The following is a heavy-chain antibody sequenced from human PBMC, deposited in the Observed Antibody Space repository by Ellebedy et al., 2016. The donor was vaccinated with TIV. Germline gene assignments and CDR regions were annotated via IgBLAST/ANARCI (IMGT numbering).Heavy chain of an antibody. J-gene: IGHJ4*02. Sequence: AASVKVSCKASGYTFSLFGFSWVRQAPGQGLEWMGWISVYNGNTRYSQKFQGRVNMTTDTSTTTVYMELRSLRSDDTAVYYCARDLRGSLKGGYWGQGTLVTVSS. CDR1: GYTFSLFG. CDR2: ISVYNGNT. V-gene: IGHV1-18*04. D-gene: IGHD2-8*01. CDR3: ARDLRGSLKGGY.